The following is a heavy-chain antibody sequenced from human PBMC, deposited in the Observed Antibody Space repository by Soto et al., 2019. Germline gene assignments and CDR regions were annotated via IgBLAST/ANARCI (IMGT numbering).Heavy chain of an antibody. CDR3: AKGRIAAAGTGDYYSYYGMDV. Sequence: GGSLRLSCAASGFTFSSYAMSWVRQAPGKGLEWVSAISGSGGSTYYADSVKGRFTISRGNSKNTLYLQMNSLRAEDTAVYYCAKGRIAAAGTGDYYSYYGMDVWGQGTTVTVSS. J-gene: IGHJ6*02. CDR2: ISGSGGST. V-gene: IGHV3-23*01. D-gene: IGHD6-13*01. CDR1: GFTFSSYA.